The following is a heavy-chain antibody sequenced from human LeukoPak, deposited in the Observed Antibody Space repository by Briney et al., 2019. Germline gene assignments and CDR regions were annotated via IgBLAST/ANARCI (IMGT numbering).Heavy chain of an antibody. J-gene: IGHJ4*02. CDR3: ARRLVTAGITDFFDC. CDR1: GFTFSDYS. V-gene: IGHV3-23*01. Sequence: GGSLRLSCAASGFTFSDYSMSWVRQAPGAGLEWVSAINPAGDSTTDADSVKGRFTISRDNSKSTLYLQMNGLTAEDTALYYCARRLVTAGITDFFDCWGQGTLVSVSS. CDR2: INPAGDST. D-gene: IGHD2-2*01.